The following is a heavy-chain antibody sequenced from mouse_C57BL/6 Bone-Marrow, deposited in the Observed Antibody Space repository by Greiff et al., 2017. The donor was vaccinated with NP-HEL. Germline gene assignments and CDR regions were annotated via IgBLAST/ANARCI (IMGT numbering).Heavy chain of an antibody. D-gene: IGHD1-1*01. CDR1: GYTFTDYY. CDR2: INPYNGGT. J-gene: IGHJ1*03. CDR3: ARNSLYYYGSSCV. Sequence: EVKLQESGPVLVKPGASVKMSCKASGYTFTDYYMNWVKQSHGKSLEWIGVINPYNGGTSYNQKFKGKATLTVDKSSSTAYMELNSLTSEDSAVYYCARNSLYYYGSSCVWGTGTTVTVSS. V-gene: IGHV1-19*01.